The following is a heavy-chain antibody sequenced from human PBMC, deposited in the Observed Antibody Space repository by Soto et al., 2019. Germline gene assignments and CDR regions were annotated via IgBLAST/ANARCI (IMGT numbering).Heavy chain of an antibody. J-gene: IGHJ3*02. D-gene: IGHD6-19*01. CDR2: ISGSGSTT. CDR1: AVTLSGCA. CDR3: ARAVRSSGWYGNTFDI. Sequence: PGGSLRLSCGASAVTLSGCAMSWVRQAPGKGLEWVSAISGSGSTTFYADSVKGRFTISRDDSENTVYLQMNRLRAEDTAIYYCARAVRSSGWYGNTFDIWGQGTMVTVSS. V-gene: IGHV3-23*01.